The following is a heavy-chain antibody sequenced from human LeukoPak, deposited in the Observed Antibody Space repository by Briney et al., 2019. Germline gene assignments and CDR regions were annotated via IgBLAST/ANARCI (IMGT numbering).Heavy chain of an antibody. CDR1: GFTFSSYA. J-gene: IGHJ4*02. CDR3: AKVWGKNYDFWSGYSTYYFDY. V-gene: IGHV3-23*01. Sequence: TGGSLRLSCAASGFTFSSYAMSWARQAPGKGLEWVSAISGSGGSTYYADSVKGRFTISRDNSKNTLYQQMNSLRAEDTAVYYCAKVWGKNYDFWSGYSTYYFDYWGQGTLVTVSS. D-gene: IGHD3-3*01. CDR2: ISGSGGST.